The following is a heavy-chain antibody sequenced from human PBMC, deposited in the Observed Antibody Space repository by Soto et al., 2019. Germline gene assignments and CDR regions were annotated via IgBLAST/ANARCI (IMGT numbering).Heavy chain of an antibody. J-gene: IGHJ6*02. V-gene: IGHV1-58*01. CDR2: IVVGSGNT. D-gene: IGHD3-22*01. Sequence: SVKGSCKASGFTFTSSAVQWVRQARGQRLEWIGWIVVGSGNTIYAQKFQERVIITRDTSISTAYMELSRLRSDDTAVYYCARERDTMIVVDPGYYGMDVWGQGTTVTVSS. CDR3: ARERDTMIVVDPGYYGMDV. CDR1: GFTFTSSA.